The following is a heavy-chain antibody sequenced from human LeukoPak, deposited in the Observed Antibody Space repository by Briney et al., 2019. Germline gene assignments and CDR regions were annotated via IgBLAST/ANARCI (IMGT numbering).Heavy chain of an antibody. CDR1: GFTLSSYI. CDR3: ARDARRYCSSTSCYVGDAFDI. CDR2: ISGSSSYI. V-gene: IGHV3-21*01. D-gene: IGHD2-2*01. J-gene: IGHJ3*02. Sequence: GGSLRLSCAASGFTLSSYIMNWVRQAPGKGLEWVSSISGSSSYIYYADSVKGRFTISRDNAKNSLYLQMNSLRAEDTAVYYCARDARRYCSSTSCYVGDAFDIWGQGTMVTVSS.